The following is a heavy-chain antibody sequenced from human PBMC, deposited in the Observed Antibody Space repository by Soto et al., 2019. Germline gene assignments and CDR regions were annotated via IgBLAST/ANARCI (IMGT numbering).Heavy chain of an antibody. CDR3: AKVRRDYGVDY. V-gene: IGHV3-23*01. D-gene: IGHD4-17*01. J-gene: IGHJ4*02. CDR2: ISGGGGST. Sequence: EVQLLESGGGLVQPGGSLRLSCAASGFTFSSYAMSWVRQAPAKGLEWVSDISGGGGSTYYADSVKGRFTISRDNSKNTLFLQMNSLGAEDTAVYYCAKVRRDYGVDYWGQGTLVIVSS. CDR1: GFTFSSYA.